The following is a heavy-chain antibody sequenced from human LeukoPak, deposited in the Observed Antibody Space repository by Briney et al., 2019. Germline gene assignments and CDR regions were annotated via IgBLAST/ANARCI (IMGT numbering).Heavy chain of an antibody. CDR3: AKAIVVQTALPYYYVYNARNS. CDR1: GGTFSSYA. CDR2: MIAIFGTA. V-gene: IGHV1-69*01. J-gene: IGHJ5*01. D-gene: IGHD2-2*01. Sequence: EASVKVSCKASGGTFSSYAISWVRQAPGQGLEWMGGMIAIFGTAHYAQQFQGRVTITADESTSTAYMELSSLRSEDTAVYYCAKAIVVQTALPYYYVYNARNSGAQGTTVTYSS.